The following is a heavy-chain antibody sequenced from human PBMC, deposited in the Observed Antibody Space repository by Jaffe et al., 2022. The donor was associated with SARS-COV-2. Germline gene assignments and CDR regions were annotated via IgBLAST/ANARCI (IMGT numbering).Heavy chain of an antibody. D-gene: IGHD2-15*01. V-gene: IGHV3-11*01. CDR2: ISSSGSTI. Sequence: QVQLVESGGGLVKPGGSLRLSCAASGFTFSDYYMSWIRQAPGKGLEWVSYISSSGSTIYYADSVKGRFTISRDNAKNSLYLQMNSLRAEDTAVYYCARDVVVAATGTLYYYYYYGMDVWGQGTTVTVSS. CDR3: ARDVVVAATGTLYYYYYYGMDV. J-gene: IGHJ6*02. CDR1: GFTFSDYY.